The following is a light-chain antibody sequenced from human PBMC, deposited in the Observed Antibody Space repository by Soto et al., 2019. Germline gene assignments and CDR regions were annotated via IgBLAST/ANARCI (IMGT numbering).Light chain of an antibody. CDR2: DAS. Sequence: PGERATLSCAASQSVRSSYLAWYQLKPGLAPRLLIYDASSRATGIPDRFRGSGSGADFTLTISRLAAEDSAAYCCQQDRRLITFGHGTRLEIK. CDR1: QSVRSSY. CDR3: QQDRRLIT. J-gene: IGKJ5*01. V-gene: IGKV3D-20*01.